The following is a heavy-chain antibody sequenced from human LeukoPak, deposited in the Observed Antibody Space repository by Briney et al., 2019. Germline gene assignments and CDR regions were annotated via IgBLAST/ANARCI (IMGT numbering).Heavy chain of an antibody. CDR3: ASGRGPADAFDI. CDR1: GFTFSSYS. D-gene: IGHD2-15*01. V-gene: IGHV3-48*01. CDR2: ISSSSSTI. Sequence: PGGSLRLSCAASGFTFSSYSMNWVRQAPGKGLEWVSYISSSSSTIYYADSVKGRFTISRDNAKNSLYLQMNSLRAEDTAVYYCASGRGPADAFDIWGQGTMVTVSP. J-gene: IGHJ3*02.